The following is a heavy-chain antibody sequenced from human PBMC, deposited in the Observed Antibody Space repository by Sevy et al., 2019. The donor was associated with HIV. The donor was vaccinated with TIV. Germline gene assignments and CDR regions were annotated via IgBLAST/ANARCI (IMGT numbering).Heavy chain of an antibody. Sequence: SETLSLTCAVHYGSFSGYYWNWIRQVPGKGLEWIGEINESGITYYNPSLKSRVTISVDTSKKQFSLKLNSVTAVDSAGYFCARSPPVVVVPGAPSWFDPWGQGTLVTVSS. CDR2: INESGIT. CDR3: ARSPPVVVVPGAPSWFDP. V-gene: IGHV4-34*01. D-gene: IGHD2-2*01. CDR1: YGSFSGYY. J-gene: IGHJ5*02.